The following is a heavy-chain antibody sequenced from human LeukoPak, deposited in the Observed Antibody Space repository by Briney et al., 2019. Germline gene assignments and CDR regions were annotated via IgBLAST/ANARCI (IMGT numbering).Heavy chain of an antibody. CDR3: ARVGYDYSFDS. Sequence: SETLSLTCTVSGASIISYYCTWIRQSPGKGLEWIAYFYYGGVTKHNPSLKSRVTISADTSKNQFSLKLTSVTAADTAVYFCARVGYDYSFDSWGQGTLVTVSS. CDR2: FYYGGVT. V-gene: IGHV4-59*01. J-gene: IGHJ4*02. CDR1: GASIISYY. D-gene: IGHD5-12*01.